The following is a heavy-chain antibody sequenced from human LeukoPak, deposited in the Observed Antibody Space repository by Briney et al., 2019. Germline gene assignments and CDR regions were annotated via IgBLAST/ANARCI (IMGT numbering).Heavy chain of an antibody. Sequence: GGSLRLSCAASGFTFSSYGMHWVRQAPGKGLEGVAFIRYDGSNKYYADSVKGRFTISRDNSKNTLYLQMNSLRAEDTAVYYCAKVLIEELPSFDYWGQGTLVTVSS. D-gene: IGHD1-26*01. CDR3: AKVLIEELPSFDY. J-gene: IGHJ4*02. V-gene: IGHV3-30*02. CDR2: IRYDGSNK. CDR1: GFTFSSYG.